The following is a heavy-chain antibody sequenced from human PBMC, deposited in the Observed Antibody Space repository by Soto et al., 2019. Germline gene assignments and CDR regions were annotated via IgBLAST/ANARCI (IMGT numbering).Heavy chain of an antibody. CDR3: ARAGQYYDSSGYAN. V-gene: IGHV1-18*01. Sequence: ASVKVSCKASGYSLGTSGISWVRQAPGQGLEWMGWISAYNGNTNYDQKLQDRATMTTDTSTNTAYLELRSLRSDDTAVYYCARAGQYYDSSGYANWGQGTLVTVSS. CDR2: ISAYNGNT. D-gene: IGHD3-22*01. CDR1: GYSLGTSG. J-gene: IGHJ4*02.